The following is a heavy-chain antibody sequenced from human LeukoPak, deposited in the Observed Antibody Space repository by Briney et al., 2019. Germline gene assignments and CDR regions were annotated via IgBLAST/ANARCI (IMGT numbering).Heavy chain of an antibody. CDR3: ARGTDSIAVAYFDY. V-gene: IGHV3-64*01. CDR2: ISSNGGST. D-gene: IGHD6-19*01. CDR1: GFTFSSYA. J-gene: IGHJ4*02. Sequence: TGGSLRLSCAASGFTFSSYAMHWVRQAPGKGLEYVSAISSNGGSTYYANSVKGRFTISRDNSKNTLYLQMGSLRAEDTAVSYCARGTDSIAVAYFDYWGQGTLVTVSS.